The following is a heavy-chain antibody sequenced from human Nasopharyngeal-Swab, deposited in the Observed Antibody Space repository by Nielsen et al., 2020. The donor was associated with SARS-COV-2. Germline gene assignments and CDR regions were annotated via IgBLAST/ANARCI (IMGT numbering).Heavy chain of an antibody. J-gene: IGHJ6*02. V-gene: IGHV3-9*01. CDR2: ISWNSGSI. CDR1: GFTFDDYA. Sequence: GGSLRLSCAASGFTFDDYAMHWVRQAPGKGLEWVSGISWNSGSIGYADSVKGRFTISRDNAKNSLYLQMNSLRAEDTALYYRAKEDYYYGMDVWGQGTTVTVSS. CDR3: AKEDYYYGMDV.